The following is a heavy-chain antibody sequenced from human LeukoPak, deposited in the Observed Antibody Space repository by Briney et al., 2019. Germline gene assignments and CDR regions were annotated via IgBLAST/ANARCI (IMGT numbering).Heavy chain of an antibody. CDR1: GYTFTSYG. CDR3: ARTSHYYDSSGYYDY. D-gene: IGHD3-22*01. CDR2: ISAYNGNT. J-gene: IGHJ4*02. V-gene: IGHV1-18*01. Sequence: ASVKVSCKASGYTFTSYGISWVRQAPGQGLEWMGWISAYNGNTNYAQKLQGRVTMTTDTSTSTAYMELSSLRSEDTAVYYCARTSHYYDSSGYYDYWGQGTLVTVSS.